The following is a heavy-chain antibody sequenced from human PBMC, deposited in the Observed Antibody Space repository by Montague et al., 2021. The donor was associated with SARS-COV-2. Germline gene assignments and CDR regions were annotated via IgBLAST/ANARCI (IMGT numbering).Heavy chain of an antibody. V-gene: IGHV2-70*01. D-gene: IGHD6-13*01. J-gene: IGHJ4*02. Sequence: PTLVKPTQTLTLTCTLSGLPLSTSGLCVGWIRQPPGKAPEWLALTDWDDDKYYSPSLKTRLSISKDTSKNQVVLTMANMEPVDTATYYCARIPNDSWYVSYFDYWGQGVLVTVSS. CDR3: ARIPNDSWYVSYFDY. CDR1: GLPLSTSGLC. CDR2: TDWDDDK.